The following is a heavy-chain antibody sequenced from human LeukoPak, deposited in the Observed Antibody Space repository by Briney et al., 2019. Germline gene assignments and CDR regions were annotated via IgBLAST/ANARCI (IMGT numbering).Heavy chain of an antibody. CDR1: GFTFNSFA. D-gene: IGHD3-10*01. V-gene: IGHV3-23*01. CDR2: ITGSGGTI. J-gene: IGHJ3*02. Sequence: GGSLRLSCVASGFTFNSFAMSWVRQAPGKGLEWLTTITGSGGTIYYADSVKGRFTISRDNSKNTVFLQMTSLRAEDTAVYSCAKDAAPYYGSGSYYKGAFDIWGQGTMVTVSS. CDR3: AKDAAPYYGSGSYYKGAFDI.